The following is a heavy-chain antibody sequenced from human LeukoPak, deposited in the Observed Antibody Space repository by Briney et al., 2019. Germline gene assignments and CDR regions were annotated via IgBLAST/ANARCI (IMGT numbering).Heavy chain of an antibody. CDR3: ARGRDGYNLDY. D-gene: IGHD5-24*01. Sequence: ASVKVSCKXSGGTFSSYAISWVRQAPGQGLEWMGRINPNSGGTNYSQKFQGRVTMTRDTSISTAYMELSRLRSDDTAVYYCARGRDGYNLDYWGQGTLVTVSS. V-gene: IGHV1-2*06. J-gene: IGHJ4*02. CDR1: GGTFSSYA. CDR2: INPNSGGT.